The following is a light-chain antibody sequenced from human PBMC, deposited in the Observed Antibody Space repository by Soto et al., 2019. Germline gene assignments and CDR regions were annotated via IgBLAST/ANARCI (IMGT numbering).Light chain of an antibody. V-gene: IGKV1-5*03. J-gene: IGKJ1*01. Sequence: DIQMTQSPSTLSASVGDRVTITCRASQSLSNWLAWYQQKPGKAPKLLIYKASRLETGVPSRFSGSGSGTDITLTISGLQPDAFAAYYCQEYNSYWSFGQGTKVEI. CDR3: QEYNSYWS. CDR1: QSLSNW. CDR2: KAS.